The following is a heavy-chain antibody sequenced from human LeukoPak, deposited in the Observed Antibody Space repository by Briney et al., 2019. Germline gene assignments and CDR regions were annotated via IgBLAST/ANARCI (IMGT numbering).Heavy chain of an antibody. CDR1: GFTFTSYS. CDR3: ARSLRITMIVVVRTNWFDP. D-gene: IGHD3-22*01. J-gene: IGHJ5*02. Sequence: GSLRLSCAASGFTFTSYSMNWVRQPPGKGLEWIGEINHSGSTNYNPSLKSRVTISVDTSKNQFSLKLSSVTAADTAVYYCARSLRITMIVVVRTNWFDPGGQGTLVTVSS. V-gene: IGHV4-34*01. CDR2: INHSGST.